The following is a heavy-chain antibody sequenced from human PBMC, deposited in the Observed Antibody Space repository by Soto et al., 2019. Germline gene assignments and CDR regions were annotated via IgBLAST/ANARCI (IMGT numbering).Heavy chain of an antibody. CDR2: INAGNGNT. CDR1: GYTFTSYA. D-gene: IGHD5-18*01. V-gene: IGHV1-3*01. Sequence: GASVKVSCKASGYTFTSYAMHWVRQAPGQRLEWMGWINAGNGNTKYSQKFQGRVTITRDTSASTAYMELSSLRSEDTAVYYCAREREGVGGYSYGYDWFDPWGQGTLVTVSS. J-gene: IGHJ5*02. CDR3: AREREGVGGYSYGYDWFDP.